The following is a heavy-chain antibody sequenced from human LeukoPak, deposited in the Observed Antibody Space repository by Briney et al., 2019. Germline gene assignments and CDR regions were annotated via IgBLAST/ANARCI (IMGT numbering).Heavy chain of an antibody. D-gene: IGHD1-26*01. CDR3: ARVGRSRGSLPNSYYYMDV. J-gene: IGHJ6*03. V-gene: IGHV1-69*05. CDR1: GDIFNSYS. Sequence: SVKVSCKASGDIFNSYSISWVRQAPGQGLEWMGGIIPTFGSANYAQNFQGRVTFTTDQSTSTAYMELSSLSSEDTAVYYCARVGRSRGSLPNSYYYMDVWGKGTTVTVSS. CDR2: IIPTFGSA.